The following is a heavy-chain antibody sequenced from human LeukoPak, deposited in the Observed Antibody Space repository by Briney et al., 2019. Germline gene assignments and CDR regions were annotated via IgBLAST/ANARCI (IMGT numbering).Heavy chain of an antibody. CDR2: ISSSSSTI. D-gene: IGHD3-10*01. CDR1: GFTFSSSA. CDR3: ARRLWYYYGSGSYYKRGFDP. V-gene: IGHV3-48*01. J-gene: IGHJ5*02. Sequence: PGGSLRLSCAASGFTFSSSAMTWVRQAPGKGLEWVSYISSSSSTIYYADSVKGRFTISRDNAKNSLYLQMNSLRAEDTAVYYCARRLWYYYGSGSYYKRGFDPWGQGTLVTVSS.